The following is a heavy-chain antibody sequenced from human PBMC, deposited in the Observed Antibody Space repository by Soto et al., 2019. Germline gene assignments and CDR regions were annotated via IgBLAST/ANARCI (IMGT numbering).Heavy chain of an antibody. CDR2: ISSNGGST. D-gene: IGHD2-15*01. Sequence: GGSLRLSCAASGFTFSSYAMHWVRQAPGKGLEYVSAISSNGGSTYYANSVKGRFTISRDNSKNTLYLQMGSLRAEDMAVYYCAGGYCSGGSCHCQLDYWGQGTLVTVSS. CDR3: AGGYCSGGSCHCQLDY. V-gene: IGHV3-64*01. CDR1: GFTFSSYA. J-gene: IGHJ4*02.